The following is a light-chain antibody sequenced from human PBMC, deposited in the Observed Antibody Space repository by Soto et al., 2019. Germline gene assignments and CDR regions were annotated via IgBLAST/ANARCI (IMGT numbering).Light chain of an antibody. Sequence: DIQMTQSPSILSASPRDRVTITCLASQSIGTWLAWYQQKPGKAPTLLIHGASSLQSGVPPRYSGSGYGTDFTLTISSLQPEDFATYYCQQANSCPITFGPGTRLEIK. CDR2: GAS. CDR3: QQANSCPIT. CDR1: QSIGTW. J-gene: IGKJ5*01. V-gene: IGKV1-12*01.